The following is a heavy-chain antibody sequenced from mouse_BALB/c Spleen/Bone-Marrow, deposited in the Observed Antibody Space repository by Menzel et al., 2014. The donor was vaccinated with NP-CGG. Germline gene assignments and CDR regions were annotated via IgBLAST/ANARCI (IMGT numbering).Heavy chain of an antibody. D-gene: IGHD2-14*01. V-gene: IGHV1-9*01. Sequence: VKLMESGAELMKPGASVKISCKATGYTFSSYWIEWVKQRPGHGLEWIGEILPGSGTTNYNENFKGKATFTAGTSSNTAYMQLSSLASEDSAVYYCARDYRYDGAMDYWGQGTSVTVSS. J-gene: IGHJ4*01. CDR3: ARDYRYDGAMDY. CDR1: GYTFSSYW. CDR2: ILPGSGTT.